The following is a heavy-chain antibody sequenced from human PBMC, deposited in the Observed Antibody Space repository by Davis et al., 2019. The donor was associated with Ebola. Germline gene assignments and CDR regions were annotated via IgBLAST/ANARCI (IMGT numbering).Heavy chain of an antibody. J-gene: IGHJ4*02. V-gene: IGHV4-39*01. D-gene: IGHD2-15*01. CDR3: ARRSSGGARIDY. Sequence: SETLSLTCTVSGGSISSSSYYWGWIRQPPGKGLEWIGNIYSSGSTYYNPSLKSRVTISVDTSKNQFSLNVESVTATDTAMYFCARRSSGGARIDYWGQGTLVTVSS. CDR2: IYSSGST. CDR1: GGSISSSSYY.